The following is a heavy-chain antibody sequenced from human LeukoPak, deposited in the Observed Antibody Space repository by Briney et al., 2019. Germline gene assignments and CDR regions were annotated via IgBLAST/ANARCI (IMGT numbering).Heavy chain of an antibody. J-gene: IGHJ3*02. CDR2: ISGSGGST. V-gene: IGHV3-23*01. CDR1: GFTFSSYA. Sequence: GGSLRLSCATSGFTFSSYAMSWVRQAPGKGLEWVSAISGSGGSTYYADSVKGRFTISRDNSKNTLYLQMNSLRAEDTAVYYCAKDTSGSDAFDIWGQGTMVTVSS. CDR3: AKDTSGSDAFDI. D-gene: IGHD3-22*01.